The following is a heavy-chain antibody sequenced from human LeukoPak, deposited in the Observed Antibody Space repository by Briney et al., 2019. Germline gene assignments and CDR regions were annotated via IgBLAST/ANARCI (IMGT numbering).Heavy chain of an antibody. CDR1: GDTFTNYY. J-gene: IGHJ5*02. D-gene: IGHD3-9*01. Sequence: GASVKVSCEASGDTFTNYYMHWVRQAPGQGLEWMGIITPTGGSTSYAQKFQGRVTMTRDMSTSTVYMELSSLRSQDTAVYYCASGGLRYFSRFDPWGQGTLVTVSS. CDR2: ITPTGGST. V-gene: IGHV1-46*01. CDR3: ASGGLRYFSRFDP.